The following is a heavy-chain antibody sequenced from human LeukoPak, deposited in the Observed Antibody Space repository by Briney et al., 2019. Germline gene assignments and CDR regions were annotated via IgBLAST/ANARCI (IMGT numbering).Heavy chain of an antibody. V-gene: IGHV3-48*03. CDR1: GFTISSYT. Sequence: PGGSLRLSCAASGFTISSYTMSWVRQAPGEGLEWVSYISSSGSTIYYADSVKGRFTISRDNAKNSLYLQMNSLRAEDTAVYYCARGYDILTGYSLRAAFDIWGQGTMVTVSS. CDR2: ISSSGSTI. D-gene: IGHD3-9*01. CDR3: ARGYDILTGYSLRAAFDI. J-gene: IGHJ3*02.